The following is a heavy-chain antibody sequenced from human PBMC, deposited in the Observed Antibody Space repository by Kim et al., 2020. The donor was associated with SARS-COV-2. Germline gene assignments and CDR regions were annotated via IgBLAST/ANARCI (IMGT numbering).Heavy chain of an antibody. V-gene: IGHV5-10-1*01. CDR2: IDPSDSYT. J-gene: IGHJ4*02. D-gene: IGHD3-9*01. CDR1: GYSFTSYW. CDR3: ARHAYYDILTGYYTEDDY. Sequence: GESLKISCKGSGYSFTSYWISWVRQMPGKGLEWMGRIDPSDSYTNYSPSFQGHVTISADKSISTAYLQWSSLKASDTAMYYCARHAYYDILTGYYTEDDYWGQGTLVTVSS.